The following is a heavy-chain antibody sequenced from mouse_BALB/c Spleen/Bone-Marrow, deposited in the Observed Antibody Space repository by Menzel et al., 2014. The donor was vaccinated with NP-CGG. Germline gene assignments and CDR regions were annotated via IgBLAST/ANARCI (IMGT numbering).Heavy chain of an antibody. CDR3: ARLGYYGGFAY. Sequence: EVKLMESGGGLVQPGGSLKLSCAASGFDFSGYWMSWVRQAPGKGLEWIGEIYPDSSTINYTPSLKDRFIISRDNAKNTLYLQMSKVRSEDTALYYCARLGYYGGFAYWGQGTLVTVSA. CDR2: IYPDSSTI. J-gene: IGHJ3*01. V-gene: IGHV4-1*02. D-gene: IGHD2-3*01. CDR1: GFDFSGYW.